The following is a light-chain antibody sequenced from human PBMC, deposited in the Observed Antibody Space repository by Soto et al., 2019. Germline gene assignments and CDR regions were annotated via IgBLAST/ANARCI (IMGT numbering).Light chain of an antibody. J-gene: IGKJ1*01. CDR2: DAS. CDR1: QSFSTW. CDR3: QQYDTFPWT. Sequence: DIPMTQSPSTLSASLGDRVTITCRASQSFSTWLAWYQQKPGKAPKLLIFDASSLESGVPSRFSGSGSGTEFILTISSLQPDDFATYYCQQYDTFPWTFGQGTKVEIK. V-gene: IGKV1-5*01.